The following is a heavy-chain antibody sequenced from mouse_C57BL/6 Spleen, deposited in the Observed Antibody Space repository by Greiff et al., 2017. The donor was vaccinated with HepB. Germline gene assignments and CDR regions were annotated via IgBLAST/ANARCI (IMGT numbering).Heavy chain of an antibody. CDR2: IDPSDSYT. CDR3: ARPDLRGY. CDR1: GYTFTSYW. V-gene: IGHV1-50*01. J-gene: IGHJ2*01. Sequence: QVQLQQPGAELVKPGASVKLSCKASGYTFTSYWMQWVKQRPGQGLEWIGEIDPSDSYTNYNQKFKGKATLTVDTSSSTAYMQLSSRTSEDSAVYYCARPDLRGYWGQGTTLTVSS.